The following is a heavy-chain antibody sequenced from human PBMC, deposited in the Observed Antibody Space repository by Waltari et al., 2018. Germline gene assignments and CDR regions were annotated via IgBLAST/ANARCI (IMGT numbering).Heavy chain of an antibody. Sequence: QVQLVESGGGGVEPGRSLRLCCAASGFFFSTYGLHWVRQAPGKGLEWVAVLSYEGSNKYYADSLKGRFTISRDNSNNTLYLQMNTLTPEDTAVYFCARENRQWLAPEPYYFDYWGLGTLVTVTS. V-gene: IGHV3-30*03. D-gene: IGHD6-19*01. J-gene: IGHJ4*02. CDR1: GFFFSTYG. CDR3: ARENRQWLAPEPYYFDY. CDR2: LSYEGSNK.